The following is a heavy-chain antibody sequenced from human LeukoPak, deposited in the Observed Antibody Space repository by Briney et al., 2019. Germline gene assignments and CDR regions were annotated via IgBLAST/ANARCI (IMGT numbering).Heavy chain of an antibody. D-gene: IGHD3-16*02. CDR3: AKDLGDYVWGSYRPPPGFFDY. Sequence: PGGSLRLSCAASGFTFDDYATHWVRQAPGKGLEWVSLISGDGGSTYYADSVKGRFTISRDNSKNSLYLQMNSLRTEDTALYYCAKDLGDYVWGSYRPPPGFFDYWGQGTLVTVSS. J-gene: IGHJ4*02. V-gene: IGHV3-43*02. CDR1: GFTFDDYA. CDR2: ISGDGGST.